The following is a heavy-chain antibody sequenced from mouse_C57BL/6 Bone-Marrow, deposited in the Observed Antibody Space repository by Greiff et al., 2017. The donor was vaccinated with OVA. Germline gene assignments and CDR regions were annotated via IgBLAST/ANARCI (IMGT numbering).Heavy chain of an antibody. CDR2: IDPENGDT. V-gene: IGHV14-4*01. Sequence: EVQLQQSGAELVRPGASVKLSCTASGFTITDDYMHWVKQRPEQGLEWIGWIDPENGDTAYASKFQGQATITADTSSNTAYLQLSSLTSEDTAVYYCTTGRGYFDYWGQGTTLTVSS. CDR1: GFTITDDY. CDR3: TTGRGYFDY. J-gene: IGHJ2*01.